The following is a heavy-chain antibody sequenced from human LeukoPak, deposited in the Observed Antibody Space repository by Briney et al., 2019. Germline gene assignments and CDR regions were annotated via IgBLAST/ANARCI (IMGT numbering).Heavy chain of an antibody. CDR2: IYPADSDT. CDR1: GYIFTHYW. V-gene: IGHV5-51*01. Sequence: GESLQISCQVSGYIFTHYWIGWVRQMPGNGLESMGIIYPADSDTTYSPSFQGQVTISADKSISTVYLQWSSLKASDTAMYYCARQSRDGSKTRGYYYDYWGRGTLVTVS. CDR3: ARQSRDGSKTRGYYYDY. J-gene: IGHJ4*02. D-gene: IGHD3-10*01.